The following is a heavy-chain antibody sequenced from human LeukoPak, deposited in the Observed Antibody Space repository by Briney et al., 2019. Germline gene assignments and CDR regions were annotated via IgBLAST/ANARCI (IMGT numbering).Heavy chain of an antibody. J-gene: IGHJ4*02. CDR2: ITPMFGTA. Sequence: GASVKVSCKASGGTFSSYAISWVRQAPGQGPEWMGGITPMFGTAKYAQKFQGRVTMTRDTSTSTVYMELSSLRSEDTAVYYCARGGYEAVARQGYWGQGTLVTVSS. V-gene: IGHV1-69*05. CDR1: GGTFSSYA. CDR3: ARGGYEAVARQGY. D-gene: IGHD6-19*01.